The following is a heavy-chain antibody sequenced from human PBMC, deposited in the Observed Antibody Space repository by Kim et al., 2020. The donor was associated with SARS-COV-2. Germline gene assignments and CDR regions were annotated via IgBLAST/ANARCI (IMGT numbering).Heavy chain of an antibody. J-gene: IGHJ5*02. CDR1: GYTFTSYA. D-gene: IGHD6-13*01. Sequence: ASVKVSCKASGYTFTSYAMHWVRQAPGQRLEWMGWINAGNGNTKYSQKFQGRVTITRDTSASTAYMELSSLRSEDTAVYYCARDWGGPSSSWYWFDPWGQGTLVTVSS. V-gene: IGHV1-3*01. CDR3: ARDWGGPSSSWYWFDP. CDR2: INAGNGNT.